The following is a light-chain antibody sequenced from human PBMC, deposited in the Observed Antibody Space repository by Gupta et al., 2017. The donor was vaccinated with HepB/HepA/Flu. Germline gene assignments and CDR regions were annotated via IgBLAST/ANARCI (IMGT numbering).Light chain of an antibody. J-gene: IGLJ2*01. CDR1: SSDIGTYNL. V-gene: IGLV2-23*02. Sequence: QSALTQPASVSGSPGQSITISCTGTSSDIGTYNLVSWYQQHPGKAPKLIIYDVNKRPSGVSNRFSGSKSGNTASLTISGRQAEDEADYYCCSFGGSNNVIFGGGTKLTVL. CDR2: DVN. CDR3: CSFGGSNNVI.